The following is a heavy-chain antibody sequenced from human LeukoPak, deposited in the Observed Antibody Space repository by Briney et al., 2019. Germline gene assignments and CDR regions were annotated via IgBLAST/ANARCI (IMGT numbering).Heavy chain of an antibody. V-gene: IGHV3-20*04. CDR2: INWNGGST. J-gene: IGHJ4*02. Sequence: GGSLRLSCAASGFTFDDYGMSWVRQAPGKGLEWVSGINWNGGSTGYADSVKGRFTISRDNAKNSLYLQMSSLRAEDTALYYCARGRDYYDSSGYYYVSGYYFDYWGRGTLVTVSS. CDR1: GFTFDDYG. D-gene: IGHD3-22*01. CDR3: ARGRDYYDSSGYYYVSGYYFDY.